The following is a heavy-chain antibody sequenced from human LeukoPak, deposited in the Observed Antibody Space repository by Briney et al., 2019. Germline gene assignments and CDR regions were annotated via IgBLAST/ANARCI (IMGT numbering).Heavy chain of an antibody. CDR2: IKQDGSEK. J-gene: IGHJ5*02. D-gene: IGHD2-2*01. CDR3: ARGCSSNSCSGWFDP. CDR1: GFTFSSYW. V-gene: IGHV3-7*01. Sequence: PGGSLRLSCAASGFTFSSYWMSWVRQAPGKGLEWVANIKQDGSEKYYVDSVKGRFIISRDNAKNSLYLQMNSLRAEDTAVYHCARGCSSNSCSGWFDPWGQGTLVTVSS.